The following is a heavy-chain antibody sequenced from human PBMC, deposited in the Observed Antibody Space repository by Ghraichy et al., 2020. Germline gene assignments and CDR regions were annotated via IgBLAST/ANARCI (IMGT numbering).Heavy chain of an antibody. CDR1: GGTFSSYA. J-gene: IGHJ3*02. CDR3: ARGDYYYDSSGPRDAFDI. V-gene: IGHV1-69*13. Sequence: SVKVSCKASGGTFSSYAISWVRQAPGHGLEWMGGIIPIFGTANYAQKFQGRVTITADESTSTAYMELSSLRSEDTAVYYCARGDYYYDSSGPRDAFDIWGQGTMVTVSS. D-gene: IGHD3-22*01. CDR2: IIPIFGTA.